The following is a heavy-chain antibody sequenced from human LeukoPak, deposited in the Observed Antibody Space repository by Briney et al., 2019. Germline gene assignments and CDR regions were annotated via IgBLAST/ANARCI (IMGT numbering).Heavy chain of an antibody. CDR3: AKDPSAFKVPAAADY. CDR1: GFTFSSYG. D-gene: IGHD2-2*01. V-gene: IGHV3-30*02. J-gene: IGHJ4*02. CDR2: IRYDGSNK. Sequence: LPGGSLRLSCAASGFTFSSYGMHWVRQAPGKGLEWVAFIRYDGSNKYYADSVKGRFTISRDNSKNTLYLQMNSLRAEDTAVYYCAKDPSAFKVPAAADYWGQGTLVTVSS.